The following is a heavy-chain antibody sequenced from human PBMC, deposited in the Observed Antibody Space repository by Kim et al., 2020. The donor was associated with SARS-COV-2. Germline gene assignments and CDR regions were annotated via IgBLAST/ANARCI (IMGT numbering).Heavy chain of an antibody. J-gene: IGHJ6*02. CDR3: ARGDTLGRPRGYRRRGMDV. Sequence: ASVKVSCKASGYTFTSYYMHWVRQAPGQGLEWMGIINPSGGSTSYAQKFQGRVTMTRDTSTSTVYMELSSLRSEDTAVYYCARGDTLGRPRGYRRRGMDVWGQGTTVTVSS. V-gene: IGHV1-46*01. CDR2: INPSGGST. D-gene: IGHD5-18*01. CDR1: GYTFTSYY.